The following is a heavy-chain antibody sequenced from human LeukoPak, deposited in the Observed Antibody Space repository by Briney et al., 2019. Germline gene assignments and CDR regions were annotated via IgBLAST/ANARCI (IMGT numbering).Heavy chain of an antibody. Sequence: GGSLRLSCAASGFTFSTYAMTWVRQAPGKGLEWVSTMYDNGGTTYYADSVKGRFTVSRDNSKNTLYLQMNSLRAEDTALYYCAKVKDPPKRRTTVIVLVSRGAFDIWGQGTMVTVSS. D-gene: IGHD3-22*01. CDR2: MYDNGGTT. V-gene: IGHV3-23*01. CDR1: GFTFSTYA. CDR3: AKVKDPPKRRTTVIVLVSRGAFDI. J-gene: IGHJ3*02.